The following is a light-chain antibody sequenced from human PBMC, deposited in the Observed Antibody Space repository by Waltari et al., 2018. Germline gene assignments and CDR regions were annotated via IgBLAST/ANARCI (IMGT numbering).Light chain of an antibody. CDR1: QSVSNY. CDR2: DTS. V-gene: IGKV3-11*01. J-gene: IGKJ4*01. CDR3: QQRAKWPLT. Sequence: EIVLTQSPAKLSLSPGERATLSCSASQSVSNYLAWYQQKPGQAPTLLIYDTSNRATDIPAWFSGSGSGTDFPLTFTSLEPGDSAIYCCQQRAKWPLTFGGGTRVETK.